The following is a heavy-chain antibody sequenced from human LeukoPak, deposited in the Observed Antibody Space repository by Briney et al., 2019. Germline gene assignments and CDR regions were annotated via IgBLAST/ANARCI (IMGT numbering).Heavy chain of an antibody. V-gene: IGHV3-33*01. CDR2: IWYDGSNK. J-gene: IGHJ4*02. D-gene: IGHD2-15*01. CDR1: GFTFSSYG. Sequence: PGRSLRLSCAASGFTFSSYGMHWVRQAPGKGLEGVAVIWYDGSNKYYADSVKGRFTISRDNSKNTLYLQMNSLRAEDTAVYYCARDDCSGGSCYGEGFDYWGQGTLVTVSS. CDR3: ARDDCSGGSCYGEGFDY.